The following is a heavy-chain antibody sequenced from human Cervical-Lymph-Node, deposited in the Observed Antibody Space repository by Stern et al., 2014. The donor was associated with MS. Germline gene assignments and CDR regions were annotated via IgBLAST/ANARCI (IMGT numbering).Heavy chain of an antibody. D-gene: IGHD1-26*01. CDR3: ARHLGSHESGWFDP. CDR2: IMPILGTS. Sequence: VQLVESGAEVKKPGSSVKVSCQASGGTLISYPISWVRQAPGQGLEWLGGIMPILGTSNYAHKFQGRVTITADESTTTIYMELRSLKSEDTAVYYCARHLGSHESGWFDPWGQGTLVTVSS. V-gene: IGHV1-69*01. J-gene: IGHJ5*02. CDR1: GGTLISYP.